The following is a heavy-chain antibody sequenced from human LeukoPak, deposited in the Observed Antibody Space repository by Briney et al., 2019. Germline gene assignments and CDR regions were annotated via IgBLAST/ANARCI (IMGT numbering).Heavy chain of an antibody. CDR3: TRDEPYSSGWYYFDY. CDR1: GYTFTSYG. V-gene: IGHV1-18*01. Sequence: ASVKVSCKASGYTFTSYGISWVRQAPGQGLEWMGWISAYNGNTNYAQRAQGRVSMTTDPSTSTAFMELRSLKSDDTALYYCTRDEPYSSGWYYFDYWGQGTLVTVSA. J-gene: IGHJ4*02. D-gene: IGHD6-19*01. CDR2: ISAYNGNT.